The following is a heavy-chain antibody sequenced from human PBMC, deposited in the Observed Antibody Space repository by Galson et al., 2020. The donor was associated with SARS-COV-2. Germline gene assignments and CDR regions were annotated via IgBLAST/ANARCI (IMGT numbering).Heavy chain of an antibody. Sequence: ASVKVSCKVSGYTLTDLSMHWVRQPPGTGLAWLGGFDPQDGETIYAQKFQRRVTMTEDTSTDTAYMELSSLRSEDTAVYYCATAPAVAGTHLAYYYYYGMDVWGQGTTVTVSS. CDR2: FDPQDGET. CDR1: GYTLTDLS. V-gene: IGHV1-24*01. D-gene: IGHD6-19*01. CDR3: ATAPAVAGTHLAYYYYYGMDV. J-gene: IGHJ6*02.